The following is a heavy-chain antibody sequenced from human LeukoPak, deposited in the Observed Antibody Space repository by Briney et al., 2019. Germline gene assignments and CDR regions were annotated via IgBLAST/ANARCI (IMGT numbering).Heavy chain of an antibody. CDR1: GYTFTSYW. CDR2: IYPGDSDT. J-gene: IGHJ4*02. CDR3: ARPSYYGSAYYFDY. Sequence: GESLKISCKGSGYTFTSYWIIWVRQMPGKGLEWMGIIYPGDSDTRYSPSFQGQVTISVDKSISTAYLQWSSLKASDTAMYYCARPSYYGSAYYFDYWGQGTLVTVSS. V-gene: IGHV5-51*01. D-gene: IGHD3-10*01.